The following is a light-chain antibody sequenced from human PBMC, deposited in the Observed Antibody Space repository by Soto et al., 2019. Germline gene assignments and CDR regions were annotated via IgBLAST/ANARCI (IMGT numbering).Light chain of an antibody. CDR3: QKYDIAPRT. CDR1: QDINNY. Sequence: DITMTQSPSSLSASVGDRVTITCRASQDINNYLAWYQQRPGKVPKLLIYAASTLQSGVPTRFSGSGSGTDFTLTISSLQPEDVASYYCQKYDIAPRTFGGGTRVEVK. V-gene: IGKV1-27*01. J-gene: IGKJ4*01. CDR2: AAS.